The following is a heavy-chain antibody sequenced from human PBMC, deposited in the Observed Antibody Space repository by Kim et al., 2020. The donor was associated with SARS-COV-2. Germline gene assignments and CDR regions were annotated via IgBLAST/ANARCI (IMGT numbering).Heavy chain of an antibody. Sequence: GGSLRLSCAASGFTFSSYGMHWVRQAPGKGLEWVAVISYDGSNKYYADSVKGRFTISRDNSKNTLYLQMNSLRAEDTAVYYCARDLFMAAAGLGGYWGQGTLVTVSS. CDR1: GFTFSSYG. CDR2: ISYDGSNK. D-gene: IGHD6-13*01. CDR3: ARDLFMAAAGLGGY. V-gene: IGHV3-33*05. J-gene: IGHJ4*02.